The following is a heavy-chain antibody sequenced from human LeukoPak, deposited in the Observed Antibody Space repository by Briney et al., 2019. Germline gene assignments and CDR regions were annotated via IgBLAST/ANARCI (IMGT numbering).Heavy chain of an antibody. CDR3: ARPPPSCSSTSCYQQY. CDR2: ISYDGNNK. V-gene: IGHV3-30*03. J-gene: IGHJ4*02. D-gene: IGHD2-2*01. CDR1: GFTFSSYG. Sequence: GGSLTLSCAASGFTFSSYGMHWVRQAPGKGLEWVAIISYDGNNKYYADSVKGRFTISRDNSKNTSYLQMNSLRVEDTAVYYCARPPPSCSSTSCYQQYWGQGTLVTVSS.